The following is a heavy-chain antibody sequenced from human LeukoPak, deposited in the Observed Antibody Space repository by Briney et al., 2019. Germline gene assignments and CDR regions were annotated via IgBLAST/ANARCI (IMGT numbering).Heavy chain of an antibody. CDR3: SRDHPGSNSLDH. D-gene: IGHD1-1*01. J-gene: IGHJ4*02. Sequence: GGSLRLSCVGPGFIFKNYWMHWVRHAPGKGLEWVSRLKTDGSRTNYADSVKGRFTISRDNTKNTVYLQMNSLRDEDTAVYYCSRDHPGSNSLDHWGQGTLVTVSS. CDR2: LKTDGSRT. CDR1: GFIFKNYW. V-gene: IGHV3-74*01.